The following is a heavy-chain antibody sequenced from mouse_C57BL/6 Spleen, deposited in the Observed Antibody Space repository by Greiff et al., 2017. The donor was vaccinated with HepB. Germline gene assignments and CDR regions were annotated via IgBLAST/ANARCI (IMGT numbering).Heavy chain of an antibody. CDR2: IYIGNGYT. CDR3: ATPYGNYDYAMDY. D-gene: IGHD2-1*01. Sequence: VQLKESGAELVRPGSSVKMSCKTSGYTFTSYGINWVKQRPGQGLEWIGYIYIGNGYTEYNEKFKGKATLTSDTSSSTAYMQLSSLTSEDSAIYFCATPYGNYDYAMDYWGQGTSVTVSS. CDR1: GYTFTSYG. J-gene: IGHJ4*01. V-gene: IGHV1-58*01.